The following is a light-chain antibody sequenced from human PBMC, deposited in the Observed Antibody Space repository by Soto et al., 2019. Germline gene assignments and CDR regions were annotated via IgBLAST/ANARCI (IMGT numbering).Light chain of an antibody. CDR2: DAS. J-gene: IGKJ4*01. Sequence: DVQMTQSPSSVSASVGDRVTITCQASQGISRWLIWYQQKPGKAPKLLIYDASSLQSGVPSRFSGSASGTDFTFTISSLQPEDFATYYCQQSESFPLTFAEGTLVDVK. CDR3: QQSESFPLT. CDR1: QGISRW. V-gene: IGKV1-12*01.